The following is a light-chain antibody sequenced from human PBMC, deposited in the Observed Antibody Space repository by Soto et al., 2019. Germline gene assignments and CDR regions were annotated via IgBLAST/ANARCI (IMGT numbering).Light chain of an antibody. Sequence: QSVLTQPASVSGSPGQSITISCTGTSSDVGRYNLVSWYQQHPGKAPKLMIYEGSKRPSGVSNRFSGSKSGNTASLTISGLQAEDEADYYCCSYAGSSTFHYVFGTGTKVTVL. CDR1: SSDVGRYNL. CDR3: CSYAGSSTFHYV. J-gene: IGLJ1*01. V-gene: IGLV2-23*03. CDR2: EGS.